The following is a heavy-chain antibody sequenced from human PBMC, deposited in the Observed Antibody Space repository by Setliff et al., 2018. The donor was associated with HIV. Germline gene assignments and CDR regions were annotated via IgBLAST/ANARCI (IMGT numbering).Heavy chain of an antibody. Sequence: GGSLRLSCAAAGFTFGDYAMSWVRQAPGKGLEWVGFIRSKAYGGTTEYAASVKGRFTISRDDSKSIAYLQMNSLKTEDTAVYYCTRTFFHSSGYYHNLQPFDYWGQGTLVTVSS. CDR3: TRTFFHSSGYYHNLQPFDY. V-gene: IGHV3-49*04. CDR1: GFTFGDYA. J-gene: IGHJ4*02. CDR2: IRSKAYGGTT. D-gene: IGHD3-22*01.